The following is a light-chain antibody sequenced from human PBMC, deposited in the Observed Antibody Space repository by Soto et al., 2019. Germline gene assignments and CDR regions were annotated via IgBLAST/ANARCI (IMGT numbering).Light chain of an antibody. V-gene: IGLV1-51*01. J-gene: IGLJ2*01. CDR1: SSNIGRNH. CDR3: AAWDASLTAGV. Sequence: QSVLTQPPSVSAAPGETVTISCSGTSSNIGRNHVSWYQQLPGMPPKLLIYDSYNRPSGIPDRFSGSKSGTSATLGISGLQTGDEADYYCAAWDASLTAGVFGGGTKVTVL. CDR2: DSY.